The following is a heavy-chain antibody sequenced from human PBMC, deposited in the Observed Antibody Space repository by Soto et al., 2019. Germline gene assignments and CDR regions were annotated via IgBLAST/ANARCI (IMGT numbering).Heavy chain of an antibody. CDR1: GFTFSDYY. CDR2: ISSGAITI. J-gene: IGHJ4*02. Sequence: PGGSLRLSCAASGFTFSDYYMNWIRQAPGKGLEWVSYISSGAITIYYADSVKGRFTISRDNAKNSLYLQMNSLRAEDTAVYYCPGQYRSSSVEFWGQGTLVTVSS. D-gene: IGHD6-6*01. CDR3: PGQYRSSSVEF. V-gene: IGHV3-11*01.